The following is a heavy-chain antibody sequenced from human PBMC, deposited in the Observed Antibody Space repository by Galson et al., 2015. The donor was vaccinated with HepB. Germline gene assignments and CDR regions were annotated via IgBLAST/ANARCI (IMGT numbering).Heavy chain of an antibody. V-gene: IGHV3-30-3*01. CDR2: ISYDGSNK. J-gene: IGHJ6*02. CDR3: ARDPRDYDSSGFFYYYYYGMDV. Sequence: SLRLSCAASGFTFSSYAMHWVRQAPGKGLEWVAVISYDGSNKYYADSVKGRFTISRDNSKNTLCLQMNSLRAEDTAVYYCARDPRDYDSSGFFYYYYYGMDVWGQGTTVTVSS. D-gene: IGHD3-22*01. CDR1: GFTFSSYA.